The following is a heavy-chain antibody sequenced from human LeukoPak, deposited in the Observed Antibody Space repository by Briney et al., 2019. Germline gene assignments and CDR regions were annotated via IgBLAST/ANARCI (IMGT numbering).Heavy chain of an antibody. CDR3: ARDNSVRDEAWWFNS. Sequence: GASVKVSCKAFGYTFTSNYMHWVRQAPGQGPEWMGVISPSGGSTTYAQKFQGRVTLTRDMSTSTDYLELSSLRSEDTAVYYCARDNSVRDEAWWFNSWGQGTLVTVSS. D-gene: IGHD5-24*01. J-gene: IGHJ5*01. CDR2: ISPSGGST. CDR1: GYTFTSNY. V-gene: IGHV1-46*01.